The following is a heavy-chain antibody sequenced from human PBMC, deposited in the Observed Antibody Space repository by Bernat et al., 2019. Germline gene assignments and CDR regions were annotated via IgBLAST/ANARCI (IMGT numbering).Heavy chain of an antibody. J-gene: IGHJ5*01. Sequence: EVQLVESGGGLVKPGGSLRLSCAASGATFSNAWMNWVRQAPGNGLEWVGRIKSKSDGGRTDDAAPVRGRCNISRDDPKNTRYLQVNSVKSEEAAVYYCTTEGTSSDWLHPNWFDAWGQGTLVTVSS. CDR2: IKSKSDGGRT. CDR1: GATFSNAW. CDR3: TTEGTSSDWLHPNWFDA. V-gene: IGHV3-15*07. D-gene: IGHD3-9*01.